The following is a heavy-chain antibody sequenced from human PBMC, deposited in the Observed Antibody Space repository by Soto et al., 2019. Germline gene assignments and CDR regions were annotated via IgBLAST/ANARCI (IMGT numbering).Heavy chain of an antibody. CDR1: GFNFGNNW. CDR3: ATDEVDY. J-gene: IGHJ4*02. V-gene: IGHV3-74*01. Sequence: EVQLVESGGGLVQPGGSLRLSCAASGFNFGNNWMHWVRQAPGKGLEWVSRMNSDGRTTNYADSVKGRFTVSRDNAKNTLYLQMNSLRAGDTAVYYCATDEVDYWGPGTLVTVSS. CDR2: MNSDGRTT.